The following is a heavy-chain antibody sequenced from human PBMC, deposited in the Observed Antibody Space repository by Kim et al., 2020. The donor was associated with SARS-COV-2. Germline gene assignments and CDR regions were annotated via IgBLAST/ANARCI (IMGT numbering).Heavy chain of an antibody. Sequence: STNYDPSLKSRVTISVDTSKNQFSLKLSSVTAADTAMYYCAGGNAGGFDYWGQGTLVTVSS. J-gene: IGHJ4*02. CDR2: ST. D-gene: IGHD3-16*01. CDR3: AGGNAGGFDY. V-gene: IGHV4-59*09.